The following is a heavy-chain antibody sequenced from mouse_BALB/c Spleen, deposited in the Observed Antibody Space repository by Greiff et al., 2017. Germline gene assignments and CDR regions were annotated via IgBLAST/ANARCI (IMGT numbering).Heavy chain of an antibody. CDR3: ARGGNQEYYFDY. Sequence: QVQLQQSGAELVKPGASVKLSCKTSGYTFTSYWIQWVKQRPGQGLGWIGEIFPGTGTTYYNEKFKGNATLTIDTSSSTAYMQLSSLTSEDSAVYFCARGGNQEYYFDYWGQGTTLTVSS. J-gene: IGHJ2*01. CDR2: IFPGTGTT. CDR1: GYTFTSYW. V-gene: IGHV1S132*01. D-gene: IGHD2-1*01.